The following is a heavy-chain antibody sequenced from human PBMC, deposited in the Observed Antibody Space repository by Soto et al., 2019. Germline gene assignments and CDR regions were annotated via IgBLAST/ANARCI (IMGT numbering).Heavy chain of an antibody. J-gene: IGHJ5*02. D-gene: IGHD3-22*01. CDR1: GGSINTYNNY. V-gene: IGHV4-30-4*01. CDR3: VRDERDYDSSGYYYWFDP. Sequence: SETLSLTCTVSGGSINTYNNYWSWIRQPPGKGLEWIGYVYYSGSTHYNPSLKSRVTMSIDTSKNQFSLNLTSVIAADTAVYYCVRDERDYDSSGYYYWFDPWGQGTLVTVSS. CDR2: VYYSGST.